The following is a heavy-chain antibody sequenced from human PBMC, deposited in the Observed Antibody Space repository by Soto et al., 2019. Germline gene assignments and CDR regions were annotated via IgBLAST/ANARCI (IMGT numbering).Heavy chain of an antibody. CDR1: GFTFSSYA. J-gene: IGHJ6*02. D-gene: IGHD1-1*01. CDR3: ARDQGATTLYYHGMDV. V-gene: IGHV3-30-3*01. Sequence: ESGEGVVQPGRSLRLSCAASGFTFSSYAMHWVRQAPGQGLEWVALISYDGSNKYYADSVKGRFTISGDNSKNTLYLQMNSLRPEDTAVYHCARDQGATTLYYHGMDVWGQGTTVTVSS. CDR2: ISYDGSNK.